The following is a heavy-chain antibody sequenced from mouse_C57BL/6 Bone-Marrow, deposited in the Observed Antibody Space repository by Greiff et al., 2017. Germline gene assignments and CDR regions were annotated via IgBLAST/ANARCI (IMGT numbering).Heavy chain of an antibody. V-gene: IGHV3-6*01. CDR2: ISYDGSN. J-gene: IGHJ4*01. Sequence: EVQLVESGPGLVKPSQSLSLTCSVTGYSITSGYYWNWIRQFPGNKLEWMGYISYDGSNNYNPSLKNRISITRDTSKNQFFLKLNSVTTEDTATYYCARRTVDSPYAMDYWGQGTSVTVSS. CDR3: ARRTVDSPYAMDY. CDR1: GYSITSGYY. D-gene: IGHD1-1*01.